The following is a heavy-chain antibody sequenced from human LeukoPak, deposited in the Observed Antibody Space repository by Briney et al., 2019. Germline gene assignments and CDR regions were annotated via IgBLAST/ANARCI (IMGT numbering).Heavy chain of an antibody. CDR1: GGTFSSYA. V-gene: IGHV1-69*13. Sequence: SVKVSCKASGGTFSSYAISWVRQAPGQGLEWMGGIIPIFGTANYAQKFQGRVTITADESTSTAYMELSSLRSEDTAVYYCARDRGLSCRGGTCSMESWGQGTLVTVSS. D-gene: IGHD2-15*01. CDR2: IIPIFGTA. CDR3: ARDRGLSCRGGTCSMES. J-gene: IGHJ5*02.